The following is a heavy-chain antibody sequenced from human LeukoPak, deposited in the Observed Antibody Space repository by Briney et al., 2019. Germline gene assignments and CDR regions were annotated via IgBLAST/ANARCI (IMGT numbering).Heavy chain of an antibody. CDR2: ISYSGTT. CDR1: SASINSGPYY. Sequence: PSETLSLTCTVSSASINSGPYYWAWIRQSPGKGLEWIGSISYSGTTYYNPSLKSRVTISVDTSKNQFSLKLSSVTAADTAVYYCARSVEGYCSGTSCYYYYYMDVWGKGTTVTVSS. CDR3: ARSVEGYCSGTSCYYYYYMDV. D-gene: IGHD2-15*01. J-gene: IGHJ6*03. V-gene: IGHV4-39*07.